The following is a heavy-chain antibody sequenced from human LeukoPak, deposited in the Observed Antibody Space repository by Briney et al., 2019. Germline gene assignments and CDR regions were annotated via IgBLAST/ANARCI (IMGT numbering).Heavy chain of an antibody. J-gene: IGHJ4*02. Sequence: GGSLRLSCAASGFTFSSYAMHWVRQAPGKGLEWVAVISYDGSNKYYADSVKGRFTISRDNSKNTLYLQMNSLRAEDTAVYYCARGHDYGDPPPLDYWGQGTLVTVSS. CDR3: ARGHDYGDPPPLDY. CDR2: ISYDGSNK. D-gene: IGHD4-17*01. CDR1: GFTFSSYA. V-gene: IGHV3-30*04.